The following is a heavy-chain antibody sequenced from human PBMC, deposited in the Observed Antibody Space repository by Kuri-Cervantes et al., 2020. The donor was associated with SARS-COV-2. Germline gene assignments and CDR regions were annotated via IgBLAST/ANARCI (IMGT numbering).Heavy chain of an antibody. CDR1: GGSISSHY. D-gene: IGHD3-3*01. CDR3: AMYDFWSGYRDY. J-gene: IGHJ4*02. Sequence: SETLSLTCTVSGGSISSHYWSWIRQPPGKGLEWIGYIYYSGSTNYNPSLKSRVTISVDTSKNQFSLKLSSVAAADTAVYYCAMYDFWSGYRDYWGQGTLVTVSS. V-gene: IGHV4-59*08. CDR2: IYYSGST.